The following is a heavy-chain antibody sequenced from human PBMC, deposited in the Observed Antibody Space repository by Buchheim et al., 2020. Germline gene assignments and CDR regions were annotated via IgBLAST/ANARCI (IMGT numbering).Heavy chain of an antibody. CDR3: ARVTTYYDFWSGYYTDYYYGMDV. V-gene: IGHV1-46*03. J-gene: IGHJ6*02. D-gene: IGHD3-3*01. CDR1: GYTFTSYY. CDR2: INPSGGST. Sequence: QVQLVQSGAEVKKPGASVKVSCKASGYTFTSYYVHWVRQAPGQGLEWMGIINPSGGSTSYAQKFQGRVTMTRDTSTSTVYMELSSLRSEDTAVYYCARVTTYYDFWSGYYTDYYYGMDVWGQGTT.